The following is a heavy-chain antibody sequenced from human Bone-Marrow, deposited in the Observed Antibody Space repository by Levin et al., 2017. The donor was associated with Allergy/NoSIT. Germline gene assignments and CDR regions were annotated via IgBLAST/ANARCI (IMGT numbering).Heavy chain of an antibody. V-gene: IGHV3-30-3*01. CDR3: ARGSEYFQH. CDR1: GFTFSRYT. J-gene: IGHJ1*01. Sequence: GGSLRLSCAASGFTFSRYTMQWVRQAPGKGLEWVAIISFDGSKKDYTDSVKGRFTISRDNSRNTLFLQMNSLRPEDTAVFYCARGSEYFQHWGQGTLVTVSS. CDR2: ISFDGSKK.